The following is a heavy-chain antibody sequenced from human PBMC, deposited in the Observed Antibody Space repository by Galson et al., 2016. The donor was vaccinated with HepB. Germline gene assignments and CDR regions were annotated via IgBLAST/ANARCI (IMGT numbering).Heavy chain of an antibody. D-gene: IGHD3-3*01. V-gene: IGHV3-21*01. CDR1: GFTFSTYT. CDR3: ARVAAKESWGNTILGVVSNWFDP. CDR2: ISSSSFFI. Sequence: SLRLSCAASGFTFSTYTMNWVRQAPGKGLEWVSSISSSSFFIYYADTVKGRFTISRDNANNSLYLQMNSLRAEDTAVYYWARVAAKESWGNTILGVVSNWFDPGGQGTLVTVSS. J-gene: IGHJ5*02.